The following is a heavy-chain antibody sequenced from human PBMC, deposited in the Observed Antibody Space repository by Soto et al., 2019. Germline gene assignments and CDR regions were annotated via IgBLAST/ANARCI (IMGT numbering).Heavy chain of an antibody. CDR1: GYTISSGYY. D-gene: IGHD6-13*01. V-gene: IGHV4-38-2*02. CDR2: IYHSGST. J-gene: IGHJ6*02. Sequence: GSLTLTCAVSGYTISSGYYCCWIRQPPKKRLEWIGSIYHSGSTYYNPSLKSRVTISVDTSKNQLSLKLSSVTAADTAVYYGARDSSSWYGEYYYGMDVWGQGSTV. CDR3: ARDSSSWYGEYYYGMDV.